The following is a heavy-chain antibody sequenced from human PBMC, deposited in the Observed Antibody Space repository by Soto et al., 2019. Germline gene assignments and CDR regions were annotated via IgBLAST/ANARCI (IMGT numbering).Heavy chain of an antibody. Sequence: PGGSLRLSCAASGFTFSSYGMHWVRQAPGKGLEWVAVISYDGSEKSYADSVKGRFTISRDNAKNSLYLEMNSLRVEDTAVYYCARDWGGLGYWGQGTLVTVSS. D-gene: IGHD3-10*01. CDR2: ISYDGSEK. CDR3: ARDWGGLGY. CDR1: GFTFSSYG. J-gene: IGHJ4*02. V-gene: IGHV3-30*03.